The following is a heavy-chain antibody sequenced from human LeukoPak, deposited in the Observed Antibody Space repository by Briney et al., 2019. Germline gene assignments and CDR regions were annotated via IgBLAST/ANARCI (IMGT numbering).Heavy chain of an antibody. J-gene: IGHJ2*01. D-gene: IGHD2-21*01. CDR1: GGPISSYY. V-gene: IGHV4-59*08. CDR2: IYYSGST. Sequence: SETLSLTCTVSGGPISSYYWSWIRQPPGKGLEWIGYIYYSGSTNYNPSLKSRVTISVDTSKNQFSLKLSSVTAADTAVYYCARIRGGALYFDLWGRGTLVTVSS. CDR3: ARIRGGALYFDL.